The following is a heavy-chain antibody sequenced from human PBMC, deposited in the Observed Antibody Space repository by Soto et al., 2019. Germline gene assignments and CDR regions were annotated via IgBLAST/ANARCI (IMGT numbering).Heavy chain of an antibody. J-gene: IGHJ6*02. CDR3: TREGGWYEVYYYGMDV. CDR2: IRSKAYGGAT. CDR1: GFTFGDYA. Sequence: GGSLRLSCTASGFTFGDYAMSWFRQAPGKGLEWVGFIRSKAYGGATEYAASVKGRFTISRDDSKSIAYLQMNSLKTEDTAVYYCTREGGWYEVYYYGMDVWGQGTTVTVSS. D-gene: IGHD6-19*01. V-gene: IGHV3-49*03.